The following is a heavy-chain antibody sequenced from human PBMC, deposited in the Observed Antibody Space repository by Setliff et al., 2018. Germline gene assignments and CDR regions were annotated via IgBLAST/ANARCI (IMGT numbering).Heavy chain of an antibody. Sequence: PSETLSLTCTVSGDSISSGSHHWSWIRKPAGKGLEWVGYVYYTGTTNYSPSLKGRVIISVDASKNRLSLQLNSVTPADTAVYYCARDRSAYNYGLDVWGQGTTVTVSS. V-gene: IGHV4-61*10. CDR3: ARDRSAYNYGLDV. CDR2: VYYTGTT. CDR1: GDSISSGSHH. J-gene: IGHJ6*02.